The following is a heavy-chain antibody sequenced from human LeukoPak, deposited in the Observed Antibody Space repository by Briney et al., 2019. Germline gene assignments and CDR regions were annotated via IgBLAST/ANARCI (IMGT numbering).Heavy chain of an antibody. CDR1: GFTFSTAV. J-gene: IGHJ4*02. Sequence: TGGSLRLSCAASGFTFSTAVMHWVRQGPGKGLEYVSGIDSTGGSTYYANSLKDRFTISRDNSKNTLYLQMNSLRAEDTAVYYCARRAGAYSHPYDYWGQGTLVTVSS. CDR2: IDSTGGST. D-gene: IGHD4/OR15-4a*01. CDR3: ARRAGAYSHPYDY. V-gene: IGHV3-64*01.